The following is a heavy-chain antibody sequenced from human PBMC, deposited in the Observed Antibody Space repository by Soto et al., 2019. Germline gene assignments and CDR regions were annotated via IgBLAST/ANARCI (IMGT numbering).Heavy chain of an antibody. D-gene: IGHD2-21*02. CDR3: VRIYADSYSSYYAMDV. Sequence: SGPTLVNPTEALTLTCNGSGCSLTTGKMGVSWIRRPPGKALEWLAHIFSDAERSYSRSLQGRLTVSKVGYGSQVVLTMTNMDPVDSGTYFCVRIYADSYSSYYAMDVWGQGTTVTVS. CDR1: GCSLTTGKMG. J-gene: IGHJ6*02. V-gene: IGHV2-26*01. CDR2: IFSDAER.